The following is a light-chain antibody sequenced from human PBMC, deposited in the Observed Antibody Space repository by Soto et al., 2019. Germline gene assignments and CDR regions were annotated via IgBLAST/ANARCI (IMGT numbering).Light chain of an antibody. J-gene: IGKJ3*01. CDR2: AAS. CDR3: QQSYSTLFT. Sequence: DIQMTQSPSSLSASVGDRVTITCRASQSISSYLNWYQQKPGKAPKLLIYAASSLKSGVPSRFSGSGSATDFTLTISSLQPEDFATYDCQQSYSTLFTFGPGTKVYIK. CDR1: QSISSY. V-gene: IGKV1-39*01.